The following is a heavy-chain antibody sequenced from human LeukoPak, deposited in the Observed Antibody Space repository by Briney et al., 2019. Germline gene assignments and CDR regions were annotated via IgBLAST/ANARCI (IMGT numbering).Heavy chain of an antibody. CDR1: GYSISSGYY. CDR3: ARLSNAAHAAS. Sequence: SETPSLTCDVSGYSISSGYYCGWFRQPPGKGLEWIATISHSGSTYYNPSLQSRVTMSVDTSKNQCSLKLSSVTATDTAVYYCARLSNAAHAASWGQGALVTVSS. J-gene: IGHJ5*02. D-gene: IGHD2-15*01. V-gene: IGHV4-38-2*01. CDR2: ISHSGST.